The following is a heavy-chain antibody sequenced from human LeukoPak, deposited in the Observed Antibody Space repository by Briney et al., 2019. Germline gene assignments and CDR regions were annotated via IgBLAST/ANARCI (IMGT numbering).Heavy chain of an antibody. Sequence: PSETLSLTCAVYGGSLSGYYWSWIRQPPGKGLEWLGEINHRGTTKYNPFLMSRVAISLDTSNNQFSLRMNSVTAADTAVYYCARLSVSMFGVVRNWFDPWGQGTLSPSPQ. CDR2: INHRGTT. D-gene: IGHD3-3*01. CDR3: ARLSVSMFGVVRNWFDP. V-gene: IGHV4-34*01. CDR1: GGSLSGYY. J-gene: IGHJ5*02.